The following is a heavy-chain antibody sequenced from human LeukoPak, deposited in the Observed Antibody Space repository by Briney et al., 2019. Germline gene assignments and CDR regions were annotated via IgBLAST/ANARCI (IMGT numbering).Heavy chain of an antibody. CDR1: GGPFSGYY. CDR2: INHSGST. Sequence: SETLSLTCAVYGGPFSGYYWSWIRQPPGKGLEWIGEINHSGSTNYNPSLKSRVTISVDTSKNQFSLKLSSVTAADTAVYYCARRGPMAGYCSSTSCFTVYYFYYMDVWGKGTTVTITS. D-gene: IGHD2-2*01. V-gene: IGHV4-34*01. CDR3: ARRGPMAGYCSSTSCFTVYYFYYMDV. J-gene: IGHJ6*03.